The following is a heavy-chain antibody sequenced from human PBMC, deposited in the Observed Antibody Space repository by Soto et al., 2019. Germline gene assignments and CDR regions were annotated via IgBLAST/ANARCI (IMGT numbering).Heavy chain of an antibody. Sequence: PGGSLRLSCEASGFSLTSFAMHWVRQAPGKGLEWVAVIRYEGTDKYYADSVKGRFTISRDNSINTLHLQMDRLRAEDTAVYYCVRDDYYNSSGATTDWGQGTLVTVSS. CDR3: VRDDYYNSSGATTD. V-gene: IGHV3-33*01. CDR2: IRYEGTDK. D-gene: IGHD3-22*01. CDR1: GFSLTSFA. J-gene: IGHJ4*02.